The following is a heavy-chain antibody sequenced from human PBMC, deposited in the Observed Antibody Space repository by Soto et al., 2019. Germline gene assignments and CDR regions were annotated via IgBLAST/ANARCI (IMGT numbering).Heavy chain of an antibody. CDR2: IDPSDSYT. CDR3: ASGRSSSWTTYYYGMDV. Sequence: PGESLKISCKGSGYSFTSYWISWVRQMPGKGLEWMGRIDPSDSYTNYSPSFQGHVTISADKSISTAYLQWSSLEASDTAMYYCASGRSSSWTTYYYGMDVWGQGTTVTVSS. V-gene: IGHV5-10-1*01. D-gene: IGHD6-13*01. J-gene: IGHJ6*02. CDR1: GYSFTSYW.